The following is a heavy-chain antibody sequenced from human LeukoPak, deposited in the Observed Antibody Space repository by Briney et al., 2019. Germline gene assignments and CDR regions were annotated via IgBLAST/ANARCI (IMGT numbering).Heavy chain of an antibody. V-gene: IGHV3-43*02. CDR3: AKGGYSYNNY. CDR2: ISGDGGST. Sequence: GGSLRLSCAASGFXFDDYVMHWVRQAPGKGLEWVSLISGDGGSTYYADSVKGRFTISRDNSKNSLYLQMNSLRTEDTALYYCAKGGYSYNNYWGQGTLVTVSS. CDR1: GFXFDDYV. J-gene: IGHJ4*02. D-gene: IGHD5-18*01.